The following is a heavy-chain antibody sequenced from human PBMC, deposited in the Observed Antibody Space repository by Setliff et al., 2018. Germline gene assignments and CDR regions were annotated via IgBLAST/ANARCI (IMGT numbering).Heavy chain of an antibody. CDR2: MNPNSGNT. CDR1: GYTFTNYD. D-gene: IGHD6-13*01. J-gene: IGHJ2*01. Sequence: ASVKVSCKASGYTFTNYDINWVRQAPGQGLEWVGWMNPNSGNTGCAQKFQDRVTITRNTSISTAYMELRSLRFEDTAVYYCARQTTSWYFRLGYFDLWGRGTLGTVSS. CDR3: ARQTTSWYFRLGYFDL. V-gene: IGHV1-8*03.